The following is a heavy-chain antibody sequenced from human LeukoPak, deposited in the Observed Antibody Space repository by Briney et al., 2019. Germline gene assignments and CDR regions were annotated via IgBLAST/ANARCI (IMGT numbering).Heavy chain of an antibody. D-gene: IGHD2-15*01. V-gene: IGHV4-59*08. J-gene: IGHJ5*02. Sequence: SETLSLTCTVSGDSISSYYWSWIRQPPGKGLEWIGYIYYSGSTNYTPSLKSRVTISVDTSKNQFSLKLNSVTAADTAVYYCARHSVKVAPGRFDLWGQGTLVTVSS. CDR2: IYYSGST. CDR1: GDSISSYY. CDR3: ARHSVKVAPGRFDL.